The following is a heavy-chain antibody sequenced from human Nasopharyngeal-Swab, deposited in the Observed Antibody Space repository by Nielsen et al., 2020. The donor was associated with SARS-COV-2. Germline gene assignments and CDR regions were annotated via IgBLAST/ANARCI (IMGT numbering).Heavy chain of an antibody. J-gene: IGHJ4*02. CDR2: IKSKTDGGTT. CDR1: GFTFSNAW. D-gene: IGHD4-17*01. CDR3: TTSYYGDYAGY. Sequence: GESLKISCAASGFTFSNAWMSWVRQAPGKGLEWVGRIKSKTDGGTTDYAAPVKGRFTISRDDSKNTLYLQMNSLKTEDTAVYYCTTSYYGDYAGYWGQGTLVTVSS. V-gene: IGHV3-15*01.